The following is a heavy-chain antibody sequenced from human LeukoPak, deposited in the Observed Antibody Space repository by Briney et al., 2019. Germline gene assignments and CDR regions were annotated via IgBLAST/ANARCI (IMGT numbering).Heavy chain of an antibody. CDR2: IYYSGST. Sequence: SETLSLTCTVSGGSISSGDYYWSWIHQPPGKGLEWIGYIYYSGSTYYNPSLKSRVTISVDTSKNQFSLKLSSVTAADTAVYYCASEVTMVRGRGVDYWGQGTLVTVSS. D-gene: IGHD3-10*01. J-gene: IGHJ4*02. CDR3: ASEVTMVRGRGVDY. V-gene: IGHV4-30-4*01. CDR1: GGSISSGDYY.